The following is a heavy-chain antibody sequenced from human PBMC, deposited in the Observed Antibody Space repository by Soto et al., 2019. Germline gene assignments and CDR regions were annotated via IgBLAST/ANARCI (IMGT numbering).Heavy chain of an antibody. V-gene: IGHV1-46*03. CDR3: ARAACTTVTNRLNDVFDV. CDR1: GYTFTNYY. Sequence: QVQLVQSGAEVKKPGASVRVSCKASGYTFTNYYIDWVRQAPGQGLEWMGIINPNGGSTTYVQKFQGRVTMTRDTSTSTGYMELSSLRSEDTAVYYCARAACTTVTNRLNDVFDVWGQGTMVTVSS. J-gene: IGHJ3*01. CDR2: INPNGGST. D-gene: IGHD4-4*01.